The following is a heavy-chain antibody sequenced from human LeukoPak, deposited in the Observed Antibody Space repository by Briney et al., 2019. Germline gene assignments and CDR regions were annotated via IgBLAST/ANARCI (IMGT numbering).Heavy chain of an antibody. Sequence: SETLSLTCAVYGGSFSGYYWSWIRQPPGKGLEWIGEINHSGSTNYNPSLKSRVTISVDTSKNQFSLKLSSVTAADTAVYYCAGPEGFIAAAGITHDAFDIWGQGTMVTVSS. CDR3: AGPEGFIAAAGITHDAFDI. D-gene: IGHD6-13*01. J-gene: IGHJ3*02. V-gene: IGHV4-34*01. CDR1: GGSFSGYY. CDR2: INHSGST.